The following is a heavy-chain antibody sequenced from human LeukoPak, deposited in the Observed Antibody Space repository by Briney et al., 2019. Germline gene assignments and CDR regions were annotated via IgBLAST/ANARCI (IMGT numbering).Heavy chain of an antibody. CDR2: INHSGST. Sequence: PSETLPHTLAVSGGSFSGYYWSWIRQPPGKGLEWIGEINHSGSTNYNPSLKSRVTISVDTSKNQFSLKLSSVTAADTAVYYCARNPPRYYDSRGPSRNWGQGTLVTVSS. CDR3: ARNPPRYYDSRGPSRN. D-gene: IGHD3-22*01. CDR1: GGSFSGYY. J-gene: IGHJ4*02. V-gene: IGHV4-34*01.